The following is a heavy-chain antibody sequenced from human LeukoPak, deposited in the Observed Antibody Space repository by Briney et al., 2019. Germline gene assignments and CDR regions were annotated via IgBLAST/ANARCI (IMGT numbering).Heavy chain of an antibody. CDR2: ISSSSSYI. CDR3: ASAGYSYGLPFDY. Sequence: GGSLRLSCAASGFTFSSYSMNWVRQAPGKGLEWVSSISSSSSYIYYADSVKGRFTISRDNAKNSLYLQMNSLRAEDTAVYYCASAGYSYGLPFDYWGQGTLVTVSS. J-gene: IGHJ4*02. CDR1: GFTFSSYS. V-gene: IGHV3-21*01. D-gene: IGHD5-18*01.